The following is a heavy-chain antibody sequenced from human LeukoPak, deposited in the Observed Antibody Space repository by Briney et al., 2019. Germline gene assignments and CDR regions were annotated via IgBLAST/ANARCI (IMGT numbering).Heavy chain of an antibody. CDR1: DDSITMYY. Sequence: SETLSLTCTVSDDSITMYYWTWIRQPPGKGLEWIGDVDHTGSTKFNPSLNGRVSISRDTSNNFFSLRLRSVTAADTAVYFCARGRVSSSTWYSTYYYFFYMDFWGKGTTVTVSS. V-gene: IGHV4-59*01. J-gene: IGHJ6*03. CDR3: ARGRVSSSTWYSTYYYFFYMDF. CDR2: VDHTGST. D-gene: IGHD4-11*01.